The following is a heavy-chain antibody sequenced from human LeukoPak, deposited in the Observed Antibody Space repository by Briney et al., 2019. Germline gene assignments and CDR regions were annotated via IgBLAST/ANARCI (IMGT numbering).Heavy chain of an antibody. D-gene: IGHD5-12*01. CDR3: ARVRLRTFSVATITAQNYYFDY. J-gene: IGHJ4*02. Sequence: ASVKVSCKASGYTFTGYYMHWVRQAPGQGLEWMGWINPNSGGTNYAQKLQGRVTMTRDTSISTAYMELSRLRSDDTAVYYCARVRLRTFSVATITAQNYYFDYWGQGTLVTVSS. V-gene: IGHV1-2*02. CDR1: GYTFTGYY. CDR2: INPNSGGT.